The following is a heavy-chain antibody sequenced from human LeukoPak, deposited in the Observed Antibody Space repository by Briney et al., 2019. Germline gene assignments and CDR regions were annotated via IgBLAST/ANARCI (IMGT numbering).Heavy chain of an antibody. V-gene: IGHV3-30*18. Sequence: GRSLRLSCAASGFTFSSYGMHWVRQAPGKGLEWVAVISYDGSNKYYADSVKGRFTISRDNSKNTLYLQMNSLRAEDTAVYYCAKDGWVGATHGSAFDIWGQGTMVTVSS. CDR1: GFTFSSYG. D-gene: IGHD1-26*01. J-gene: IGHJ3*02. CDR3: AKDGWVGATHGSAFDI. CDR2: ISYDGSNK.